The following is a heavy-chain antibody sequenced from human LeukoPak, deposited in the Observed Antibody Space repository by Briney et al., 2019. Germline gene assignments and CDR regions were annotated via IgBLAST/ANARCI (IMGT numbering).Heavy chain of an antibody. CDR1: GFTFSSYA. V-gene: IGHV3-30-3*01. Sequence: GGSLRLSCAASGFTFSSYAMHWVRQAPGKGLEWVAVISYDGSNKYYADSVKGRFTISRDKSKNTLYLQMNSLRSEDTAVYYCARVKSVQDYGDSDYWGQGTLVTVSS. D-gene: IGHD4-17*01. J-gene: IGHJ4*02. CDR2: ISYDGSNK. CDR3: ARVKSVQDYGDSDY.